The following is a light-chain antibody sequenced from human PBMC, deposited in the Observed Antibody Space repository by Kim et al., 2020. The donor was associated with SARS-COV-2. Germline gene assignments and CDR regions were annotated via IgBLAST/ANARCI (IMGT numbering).Light chain of an antibody. Sequence: EIVMTQSPATLSVSPGARATLACRPSQSVSSNLAWYQQKPDQAPRLLIYGASTRATGIPARFSGSGSWTEFTLTISSLQSEDFAVYYCQQYNNWPGTFGQGTKVDIK. V-gene: IGKV3-15*01. CDR2: GAS. J-gene: IGKJ1*01. CDR1: QSVSSN. CDR3: QQYNNWPGT.